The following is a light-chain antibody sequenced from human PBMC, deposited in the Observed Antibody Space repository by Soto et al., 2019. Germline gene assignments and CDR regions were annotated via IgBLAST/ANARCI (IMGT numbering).Light chain of an antibody. CDR3: QTWGTGFQV. V-gene: IGLV4-69*01. CDR1: SGHSSYA. J-gene: IGLJ2*01. CDR2: LNNDGSH. Sequence: QSVLTQSPSASASLGASVKLTCTRSSGHSSYAIAWHQKQPGKRPRYLMDLNNDGSHTKGDGIPDRFSGSSSGAERYLIISSLQSEDEADYYCQTWGTGFQVFGGGTKVTVL.